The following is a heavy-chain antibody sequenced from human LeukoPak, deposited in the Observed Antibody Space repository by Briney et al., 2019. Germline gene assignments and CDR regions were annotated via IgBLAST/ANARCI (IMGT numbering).Heavy chain of an antibody. J-gene: IGHJ1*01. CDR1: AFDFSSHA. CDR3: ARGYCGGDCYGD. CDR2: ISSSSSHI. Sequence: SGGSLRLSCAASAFDFSSHAMTWVRQAPGKGLEYVSSISSSSSHIYYADSVKGRFTISRDNTKSSLYLQMNSLRAEDMAVYYCARGYCGGDCYGDWGQGTLVTVSS. D-gene: IGHD2-21*02. V-gene: IGHV3-21*01.